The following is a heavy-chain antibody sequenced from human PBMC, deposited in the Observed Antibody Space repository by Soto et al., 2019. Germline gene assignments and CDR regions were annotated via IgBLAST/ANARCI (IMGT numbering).Heavy chain of an antibody. V-gene: IGHV3-48*01. CDR3: ARGSGYGSGASVNHYLDY. J-gene: IGHJ4*01. CDR1: GFTLSAYS. CDR2: INSGSDTI. D-gene: IGHD3-10*01. Sequence: GGSLRLSCAASGFTLSAYSMNWVRQAPGKGLEWISFINSGSDTIYYGDSVKGRFTISRDNAKNSVYLQMDSLRAEDTAVYYCARGSGYGSGASVNHYLDYWGHGTLVTVSS.